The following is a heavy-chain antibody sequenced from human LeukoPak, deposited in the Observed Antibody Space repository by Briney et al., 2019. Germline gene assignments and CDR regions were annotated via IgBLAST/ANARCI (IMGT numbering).Heavy chain of an antibody. D-gene: IGHD5-12*01. Sequence: SVKVSCKVSGGTFSSYAISWVRQAPGQGLEWMGGIIPIFGTANYAQKFQGRVTITADESTSTAYMELSSLRSEDTAVYYCARDRGYSGYDYIFDYWGQGTLVTVSS. J-gene: IGHJ4*02. CDR3: ARDRGYSGYDYIFDY. CDR2: IIPIFGTA. CDR1: GGTFSSYA. V-gene: IGHV1-69*13.